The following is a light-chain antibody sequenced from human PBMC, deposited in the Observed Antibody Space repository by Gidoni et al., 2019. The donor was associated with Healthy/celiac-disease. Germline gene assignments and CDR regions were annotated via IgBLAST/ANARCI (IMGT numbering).Light chain of an antibody. V-gene: IGKV3-20*01. CDR3: QQYGSPFT. CDR2: GAS. Sequence: EIVLTQSPGTLSLSPGERATLSCRASQSVSSSYLAWYQQKPGQAPRLLIYGASSRATGIPDRFSGSGSGTDFTLTISRLEPEDFAVYYCQQYGSPFTFXPXTKVXIK. CDR1: QSVSSSY. J-gene: IGKJ3*01.